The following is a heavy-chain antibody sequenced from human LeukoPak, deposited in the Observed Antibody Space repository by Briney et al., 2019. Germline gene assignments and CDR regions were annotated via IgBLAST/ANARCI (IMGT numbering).Heavy chain of an antibody. V-gene: IGHV3-9*01. CDR1: GFTFDDYA. CDR2: IRWNSGSI. CDR3: AKGRDFWSSYPTPFDC. Sequence: PGRSLRLSCAASGFTFDDYAMHRVRQAPGKGLEWVSGIRWNSGSIGYADSVKGRFTISRDNAKNSLYLQMSSLRAEDTALYYCAKGRDFWSSYPTPFDCWGEGTLVTVSS. D-gene: IGHD3-3*01. J-gene: IGHJ4*02.